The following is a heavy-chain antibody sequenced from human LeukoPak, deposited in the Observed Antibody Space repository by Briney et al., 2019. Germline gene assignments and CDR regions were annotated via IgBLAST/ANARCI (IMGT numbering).Heavy chain of an antibody. CDR3: ARDLRTDY. CDR2: IYGDGSFT. V-gene: IGHV3-74*01. Sequence: GGSLRLSCAASGFTFSNFWMHWVRQAPGKGLVWVALIYGDGSFTRYADSVKGRFTISRDNAKNSLYLQMNSLRAEDTAEYYCARDLRTDYWGQGTLVTVSS. J-gene: IGHJ4*02. CDR1: GFTFSNFW.